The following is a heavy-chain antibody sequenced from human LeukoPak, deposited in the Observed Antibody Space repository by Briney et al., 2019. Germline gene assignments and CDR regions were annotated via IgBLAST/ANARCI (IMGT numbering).Heavy chain of an antibody. Sequence: GGSLRLSCAVSGFSFSDSYMSWIRQAAGKGLEWISYISSTSSHTNYADSVKGRFTISRDNAKRSLYLQMNSLRAEDTAVYYCARGSARWFDPWGQGTWVTVPS. J-gene: IGHJ5*02. V-gene: IGHV3-11*05. CDR2: ISSTSSHT. CDR3: ARGSARWFDP. CDR1: GFSFSDSY.